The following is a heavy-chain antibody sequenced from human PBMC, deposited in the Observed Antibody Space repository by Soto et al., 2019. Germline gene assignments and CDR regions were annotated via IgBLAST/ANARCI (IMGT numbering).Heavy chain of an antibody. D-gene: IGHD6-6*01. CDR3: ARTRSSPSAEAYYYYGIDV. CDR1: GFSLSTSGMC. J-gene: IGHJ6*02. CDR2: IDWDDDK. Sequence: SGPTLVNPTQTLTLTCTFSGFSLSTSGMCVSWIRQPPGKALEWLARIDWDDDKYYSTSLKTRLTISKDTSKNQVVLTMTNMDPVDTATYYCARTRSSPSAEAYYYYGIDVWGQGNPGHRLL. V-gene: IGHV2-70*11.